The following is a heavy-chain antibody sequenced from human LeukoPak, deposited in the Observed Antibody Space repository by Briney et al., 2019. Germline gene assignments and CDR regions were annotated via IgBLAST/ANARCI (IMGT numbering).Heavy chain of an antibody. CDR3: ASHMEVPAAIYSFDY. D-gene: IGHD2-2*02. CDR1: GYTFTSYD. J-gene: IGHJ4*02. V-gene: IGHV1-2*02. Sequence: ASVKVSCKASGYTFTSYDINWVRQAPGQGGEWMGWINPNSGGTNYAQKFQARVTMTRDTAISTAYIELRRLRSDDTAVSSCASHMEVPAAIYSFDYWGRGTLVTVSS. CDR2: INPNSGGT.